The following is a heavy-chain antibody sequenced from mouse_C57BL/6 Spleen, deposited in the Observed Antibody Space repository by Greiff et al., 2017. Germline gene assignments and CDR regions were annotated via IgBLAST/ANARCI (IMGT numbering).Heavy chain of an antibody. CDR1: GFTFSSYA. CDR2: ISDGGSYT. Sequence: DVKLVESGGGLVKPGGSLKLSCAASGFTFSSYAMSWVRQTPEKRLEWVATISDGGSYTYYPDNVKGRFTISRDNAKNNLYLQMSHLKSEDTAMYYCARDRDYDYDGYYFDYWGQGTTLTVSS. CDR3: ARDRDYDYDGYYFDY. D-gene: IGHD2-4*01. J-gene: IGHJ2*01. V-gene: IGHV5-4*01.